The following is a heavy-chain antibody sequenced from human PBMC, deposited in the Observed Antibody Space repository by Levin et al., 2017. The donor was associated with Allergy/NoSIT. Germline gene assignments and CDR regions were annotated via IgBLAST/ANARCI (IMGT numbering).Heavy chain of an antibody. CDR2: INHSGST. J-gene: IGHJ6*03. V-gene: IGHV4-34*01. CDR1: GGSFSGYY. D-gene: IGHD6-25*01. CDR3: ARVGSRYYYYMDV. Sequence: SETLSLTCAVYGGSFSGYYWSWIRQPPGKGLEWIGEINHSGSTNYNPSLKSRVTISVDTSKNQFSLKLSSVTAADTAVYYCARVGSRYYYYMDVWGKGTTVPVSS.